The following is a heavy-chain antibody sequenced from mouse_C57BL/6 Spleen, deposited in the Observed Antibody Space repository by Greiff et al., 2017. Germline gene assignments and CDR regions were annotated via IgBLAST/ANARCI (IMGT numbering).Heavy chain of an antibody. D-gene: IGHD2-4*01. CDR1: GFNIKDDY. CDR2: IDPENGDT. Sequence: VHVKQSGAELVRPGASVKLSCTASGFNIKDDYMHWVKQRPEPGLEWIGWIDPENGDTEYASKFQGKATITADTSSNTAYLQLSSLTSEDTAVYYCLDYDGYWGQGTTLTVSS. J-gene: IGHJ2*01. CDR3: LDYDGY. V-gene: IGHV14-4*01.